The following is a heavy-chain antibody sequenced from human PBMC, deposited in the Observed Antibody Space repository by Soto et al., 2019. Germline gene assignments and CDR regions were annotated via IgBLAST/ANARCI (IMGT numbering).Heavy chain of an antibody. CDR3: AREAIRFLEWLPAYYFDY. CDR2: TYYRSKWYN. D-gene: IGHD3-3*01. J-gene: IGHJ4*02. CDR1: GDSVSSNSAA. Sequence: SQTLSLTCAISGDSVSSNSAAWNWIRQSPSRGLEWLGRTYYRSKWYNDYAVSVKSRITINPDTSKNQFSLQLNSVTPEDTAVYYCAREAIRFLEWLPAYYFDYWGQGTLVTVSS. V-gene: IGHV6-1*01.